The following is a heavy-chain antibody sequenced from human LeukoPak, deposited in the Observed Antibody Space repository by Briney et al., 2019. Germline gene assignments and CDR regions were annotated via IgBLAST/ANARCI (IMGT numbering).Heavy chain of an antibody. D-gene: IGHD3-22*01. CDR1: GYTFTSYD. CDR3: ARGRGYYDSSGYYGPFDY. V-gene: IGHV1-8*01. CDR2: MNPNSGNT. J-gene: IGHJ4*02. Sequence: ASVKVSCKASGYTFTSYDINWVRQATGQGLEWMGWMNPNSGNTGYAQKFQGRVTMTRNTSISTAYMELSSLRSEDTAVYYCARGRGYYDSSGYYGPFDYWGQGTLVTVSS.